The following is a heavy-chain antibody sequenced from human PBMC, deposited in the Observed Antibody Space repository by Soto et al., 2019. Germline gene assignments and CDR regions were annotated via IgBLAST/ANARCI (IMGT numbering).Heavy chain of an antibody. D-gene: IGHD6-19*01. J-gene: IGHJ4*02. CDR3: ARDSSGWSNYFDY. Sequence: QVQLVQSGAEVKKPGASVKVSCKASGYTFTSYGVSWVRQAPGQGLEWMGWISAYNGNTNYAQKFQGRVTXTXDXXTSTVYMELRSLRSDDTAVYYCARDSSGWSNYFDYWGQGTLVTVSS. CDR2: ISAYNGNT. V-gene: IGHV1-18*01. CDR1: GYTFTSYG.